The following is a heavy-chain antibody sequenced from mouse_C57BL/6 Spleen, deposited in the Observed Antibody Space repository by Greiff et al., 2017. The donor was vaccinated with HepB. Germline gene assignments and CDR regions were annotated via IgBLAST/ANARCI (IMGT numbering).Heavy chain of an antibody. J-gene: IGHJ4*01. CDR3: ATVYYYGSSLYYAMDY. CDR2: ISYDGSN. CDR1: GYSITSGYY. Sequence: EVKLVDSGPGLVKPSQSLSLTCSVTGYSITSGYYWNWIRQFPGNKLEWMGYISYDGSNNYNPSLKNRISITRDTSKNQFFLKLNSVTTEDTATYYCATVYYYGSSLYYAMDYWGQGTSVTVSS. V-gene: IGHV3-6*01. D-gene: IGHD1-1*01.